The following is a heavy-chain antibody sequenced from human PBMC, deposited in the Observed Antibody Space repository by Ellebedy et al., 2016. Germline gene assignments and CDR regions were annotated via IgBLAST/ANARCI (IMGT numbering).Heavy chain of an antibody. CDR3: ARSSRSNWNHYWYFDL. V-gene: IGHV1-2*04. CDR2: INPNSGGT. J-gene: IGHJ2*01. Sequence: ASAKVSCKASGYTFTGYYMHWVRQAPGQGLEWMGWINPNSGGTNYAQKFQGWVTMTRDTSISTAYMDLSRLRSDDTAVYYCARSSRSNWNHYWYFDLWGRGTLVTVSS. D-gene: IGHD1-20*01. CDR1: GYTFTGYY.